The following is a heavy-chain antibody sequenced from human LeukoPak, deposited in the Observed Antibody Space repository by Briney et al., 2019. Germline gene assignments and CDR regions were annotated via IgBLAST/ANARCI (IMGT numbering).Heavy chain of an antibody. CDR2: FDPEHGET. D-gene: IGHD3-9*01. V-gene: IGHV1-24*01. CDR3: STDARVRYFDWEGKFEY. J-gene: IGHJ4*02. CDR1: GYSLTDLS. Sequence: ASVKVSCKVSGYSLTDLSMHWVRQPPGKGLEWMGGFDPEHGETIYAPKFQGRVTMTEDISTNTAYMELSRLRFEDTAIYYCSTDARVRYFDWEGKFEYWGQGALVTVSS.